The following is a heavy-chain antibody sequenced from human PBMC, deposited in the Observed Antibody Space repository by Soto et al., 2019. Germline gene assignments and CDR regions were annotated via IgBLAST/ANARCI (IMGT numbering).Heavy chain of an antibody. J-gene: IGHJ6*02. CDR3: ARAYTGRLPRRADYYYALDV. D-gene: IGHD6-25*01. CDR1: GFTVSSNY. Sequence: LRLSCAASGFTVSSNYMSWVRQAPGKGLEWVSVIYSGGSTYYADSVKGRFTISRENAGNSMFLQMNSVTVGDTAVYYCARAYTGRLPRRADYYYALDVWGQGIMVTVSS. V-gene: IGHV3-53*01. CDR2: IYSGGST.